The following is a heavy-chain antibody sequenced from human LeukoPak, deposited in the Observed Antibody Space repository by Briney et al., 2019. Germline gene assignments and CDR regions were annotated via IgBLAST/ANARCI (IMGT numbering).Heavy chain of an antibody. V-gene: IGHV4-59*01. J-gene: IGHJ4*02. CDR3: TNSDSRGPFDD. CDR1: GGSISAYY. CDR2: IYYSGTT. D-gene: IGHD3-22*01. Sequence: SETLSLTCTVSGGSISAYYWSWIRQPPGKGLEWIGFIYYSGTTNYNPSLKSRVTISIDTSKTHFSLRLSSVTAADTAVYYCTNSDSRGPFDDWGQGTLVTVSS.